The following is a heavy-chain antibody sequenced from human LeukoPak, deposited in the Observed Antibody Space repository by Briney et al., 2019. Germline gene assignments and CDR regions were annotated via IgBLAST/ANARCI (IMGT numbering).Heavy chain of an antibody. CDR1: GFTFSSYA. CDR2: ISGSGGST. CDR3: ATTLTTYLDY. V-gene: IGHV3-23*01. Sequence: GGSLRLSCAASGFTFSSYAMSWVRQAPGKGLEWVSAISGSGGSTYYAGSVKGRFTISRDKSKNTLYLQMNSLTAEDTAVYYCATTLTTYLDYWGHGTLVTVSS. D-gene: IGHD4-11*01. J-gene: IGHJ4*01.